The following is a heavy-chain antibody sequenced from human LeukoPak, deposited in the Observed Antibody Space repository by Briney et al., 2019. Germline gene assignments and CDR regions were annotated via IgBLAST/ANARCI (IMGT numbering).Heavy chain of an antibody. J-gene: IGHJ4*02. CDR1: GFTFGMHA. CDR3: AKNAAGIVLMIYAPLDS. CDR2: LSGSGGST. V-gene: IGHV3-23*01. Sequence: GGSLRLSCAASGFTFGMHAMSWVRQAPGKGLEWVSTLSGSGGSTYYADSVKGRFTISGDESKNTLSLQMNSLRPEDTAVYYCAKNAAGIVLMIYAPLDSWGQGTLVTVSS. D-gene: IGHD2-8*01.